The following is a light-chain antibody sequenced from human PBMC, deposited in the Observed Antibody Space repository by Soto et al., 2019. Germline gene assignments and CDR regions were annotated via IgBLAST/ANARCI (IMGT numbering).Light chain of an antibody. CDR1: NSNIGNNY. J-gene: IGLJ1*01. CDR2: ENA. CDR3: GTWDSGLSGFV. Sequence: QSVLTQPPSVSAAPGQKVTISCSGSNSNIGNNYVYWYQHFPGAAPKLLMYENAKRASGIPDRFSGSKSGTAATLAITGIQTGDEADYYCGTWDSGLSGFVFGTGTKLTVL. V-gene: IGLV1-51*02.